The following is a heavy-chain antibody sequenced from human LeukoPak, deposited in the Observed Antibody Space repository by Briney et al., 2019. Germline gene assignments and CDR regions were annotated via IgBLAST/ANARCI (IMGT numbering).Heavy chain of an antibody. J-gene: IGHJ4*02. CDR2: IQYDGSKK. V-gene: IGHV3-30*19. CDR1: GFSFSSHG. CDR3: ARDRDTYFDY. Sequence: GRSLRLSCAASGFSFSSHGMHWVRQAPGKGLEWVAGIQYDGSKKHYADSVKGRFTISRDNSKNTLYLQMNSLRAEDTAVYYCARDRDTYFDYWGQGTLVTVSS.